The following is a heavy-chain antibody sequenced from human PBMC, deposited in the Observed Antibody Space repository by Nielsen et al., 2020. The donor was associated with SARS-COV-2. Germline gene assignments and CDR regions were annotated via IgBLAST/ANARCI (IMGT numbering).Heavy chain of an antibody. CDR3: ARTLYSGYDRGNWFDP. CDR2: IYYSGST. CDR1: GGSFSGYY. Sequence: SEILSLTCAVYGGSFSGYYWSWIRQPPGKGLEWIGYIYYSGSTNYNPSLKSRVTISVDTSKNQFSLKLSSVTAADTAVYYCARTLYSGYDRGNWFDPWGQGTLVTVSS. J-gene: IGHJ5*02. D-gene: IGHD5-12*01. V-gene: IGHV4-59*08.